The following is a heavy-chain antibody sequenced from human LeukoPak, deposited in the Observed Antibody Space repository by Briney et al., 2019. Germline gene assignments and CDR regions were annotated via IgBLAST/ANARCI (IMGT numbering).Heavy chain of an antibody. Sequence: GGSLRLSCAASGFTFSSYSMNWVRQAPGKGLEWVSSISSSSSYIYYADSVKGRFTISRDNAKNSLYLQMNSLRAEDTAVYYCARASEIVVVITFDYWGQGTLVTVSS. J-gene: IGHJ4*02. V-gene: IGHV3-21*01. CDR2: ISSSSSYI. CDR3: ARASEIVVVITFDY. CDR1: GFTFSSYS. D-gene: IGHD3-22*01.